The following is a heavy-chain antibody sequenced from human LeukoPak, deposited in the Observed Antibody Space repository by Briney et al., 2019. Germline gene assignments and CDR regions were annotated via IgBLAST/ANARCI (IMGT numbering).Heavy chain of an antibody. V-gene: IGHV4-4*02. CDR3: ASEILYSSGWYYFDH. Sequence: SETLSLTCAVSGGSISSSNWWSWVRQPPGKGLEWIGEIYHSGSTNYNPSLKSRVTISVDKSKNQFSLKLSSVTAADTAVYYCASEILYSSGWYYFDHWGQGTLVTVSS. D-gene: IGHD6-19*01. CDR2: IYHSGST. J-gene: IGHJ4*02. CDR1: GGSISSSNW.